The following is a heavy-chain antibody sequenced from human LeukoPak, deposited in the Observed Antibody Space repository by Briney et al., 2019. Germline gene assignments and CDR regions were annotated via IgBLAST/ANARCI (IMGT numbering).Heavy chain of an antibody. J-gene: IGHJ4*02. CDR3: ARDLELGY. D-gene: IGHD2/OR15-2a*01. Sequence: SETLPLTCTVSGGSISNYYWSWIPQPPGKELEWIGYIYDSGSTSYNPSLKSRVTISVGSSKNQFSLRLSSVTAADAAVYYCARDLELGYWGQGTLVTVSS. V-gene: IGHV4-59*01. CDR2: IYDSGST. CDR1: GGSISNYY.